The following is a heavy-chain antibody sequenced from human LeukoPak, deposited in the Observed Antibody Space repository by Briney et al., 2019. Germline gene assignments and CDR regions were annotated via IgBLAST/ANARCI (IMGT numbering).Heavy chain of an antibody. J-gene: IGHJ5*02. Sequence: GASVKVSCKASGYTFTSYAMNWVRQAPGQGLEWMGWINTNTGNPTYAQGFTGRFVFSLDTSVSTAYLQISSLKAEDTAVYYCARDGGMEGGYGDNQYNWFDPWGQGTLVTVSS. V-gene: IGHV7-4-1*02. CDR3: ARDGGMEGGYGDNQYNWFDP. CDR2: INTNTGNP. D-gene: IGHD4-17*01. CDR1: GYTFTSYA.